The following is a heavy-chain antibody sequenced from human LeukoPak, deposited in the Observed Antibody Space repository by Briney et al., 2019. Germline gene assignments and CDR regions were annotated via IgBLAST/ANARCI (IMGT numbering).Heavy chain of an antibody. D-gene: IGHD1-26*01. CDR1: GFTFSNYA. J-gene: IGHJ4*02. V-gene: IGHV3-23*01. CDR2: ISGSGGST. Sequence: GGSLRLSCAASGFTFSNYAMGWVRQAPGKGLEWVSAISGSGGSTYYADSVKGRFTISRDNSKNTLYLQVNSLRAEDTAVYYCAKEGSLAPFDYWGQGTLVTVSS. CDR3: AKEGSLAPFDY.